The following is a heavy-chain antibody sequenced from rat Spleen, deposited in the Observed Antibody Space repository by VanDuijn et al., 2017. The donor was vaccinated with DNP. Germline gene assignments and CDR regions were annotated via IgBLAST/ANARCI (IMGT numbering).Heavy chain of an antibody. CDR2: ISYSGGT. V-gene: IGHV3-1*01. Sequence: DVHLQESGPGLVKPAQSLSLTCSVTGYSITSTYWAWIRKFPGNKMEWMGYISYSGGTSYHPSLKSRISITRDTSKNQFFLQLNSVTTEDTATYCCASGGAGIWFAYWGQGTLVTVSS. CDR1: GYSITSTY. CDR3: ASGGAGIWFAY. D-gene: IGHD4-2*01. J-gene: IGHJ3*01.